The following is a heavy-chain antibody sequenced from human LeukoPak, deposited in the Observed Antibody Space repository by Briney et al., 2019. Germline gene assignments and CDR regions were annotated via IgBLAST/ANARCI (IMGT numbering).Heavy chain of an antibody. V-gene: IGHV3-21*01. CDR3: ARVERNGYSYGLIDY. CDR1: GFTFSSYS. CDR2: ISSSSSYI. J-gene: IGHJ4*02. Sequence: GVSLRLSCAASGFTFSSYSMNWVRQAPGKGLEWVSSISSSSSYIYYADSVKGRFTISRDNAKNSLYLQMNSLRAEDTAAYYCARVERNGYSYGLIDYWGQGTLVTVSS. D-gene: IGHD5-18*01.